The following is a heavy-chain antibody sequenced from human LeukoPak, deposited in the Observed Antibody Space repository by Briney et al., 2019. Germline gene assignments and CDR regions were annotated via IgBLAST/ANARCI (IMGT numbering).Heavy chain of an antibody. CDR3: ARGGIQVSGIDEFDY. CDR2: IGIRGDT. J-gene: IGHJ4*02. Sequence: GGSLRLSCAASGFTFIDYDMHWVRQVIGKGLEWVSAIGIRGDTHYSGSVKGRFTISRENAESSLYLQMNSLRAEDTAVYYCARGGIQVSGIDEFDYWGQGALVTVSS. CDR1: GFTFIDYD. D-gene: IGHD6-19*01. V-gene: IGHV3-13*01.